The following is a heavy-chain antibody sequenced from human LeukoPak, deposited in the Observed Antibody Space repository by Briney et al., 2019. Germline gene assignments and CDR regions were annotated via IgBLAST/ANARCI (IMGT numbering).Heavy chain of an antibody. J-gene: IGHJ4*02. CDR2: IIPIFGTA. Sequence: GASVKVSCKASGYTFPNYDINWVRQATGQGLEWMGGIIPIFGTANYAQKFQGRVTITADESTSTAYMELSSLRSEDTAVYYCARDIVVVVAAEEEYYFDYWGQGTLVTVSS. CDR1: GYTFPNYD. V-gene: IGHV1-69*13. CDR3: ARDIVVVVAAEEEYYFDY. D-gene: IGHD2-15*01.